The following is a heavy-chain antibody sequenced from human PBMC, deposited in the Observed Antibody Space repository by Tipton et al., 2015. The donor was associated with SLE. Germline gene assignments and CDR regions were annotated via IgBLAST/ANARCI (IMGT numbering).Heavy chain of an antibody. CDR3: ARRGPIAVVISNAFDI. V-gene: IGHV4-39*01. D-gene: IGHD2-21*01. CDR2: INNRGNT. J-gene: IGHJ3*02. Sequence: TLSLTYTVSGGSINTASNFWGWIRQRPGKGLEWIGTINNRGNTDYSPSLKTRVTISVDKSKNQFSLNLNSVIAADTAVYYCARRGPIAVVISNAFDIWGQGTVVTVSS. CDR1: GGSINTASNF.